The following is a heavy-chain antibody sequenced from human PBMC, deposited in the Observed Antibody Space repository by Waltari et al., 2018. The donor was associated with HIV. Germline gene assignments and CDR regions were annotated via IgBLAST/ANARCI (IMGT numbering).Heavy chain of an antibody. CDR3: TREGVETTAPADY. J-gene: IGHJ4*02. D-gene: IGHD4-17*01. CDR2: INGDGSGT. Sequence: VQLVESGGGLVQAGGSLRLSSAASGFTFSSHWMHWVRQARGKGLVWVARINGDGSGTSYADSVRGRFSISRENAENSLHLHMNSVRPEDTGLYYCTREGVETTAPADYWGQGTLVTVSS. V-gene: IGHV3-74*01. CDR1: GFTFSSHW.